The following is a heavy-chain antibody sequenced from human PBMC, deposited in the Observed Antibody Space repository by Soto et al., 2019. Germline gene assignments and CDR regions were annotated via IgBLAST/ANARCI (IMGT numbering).Heavy chain of an antibody. J-gene: IGHJ6*02. V-gene: IGHV3-7*03. CDR2: IKQDGSEK. Sequence: HPGGSLRLSCAASGFTFSSYWMSWVRQAPGKGLEWVTNIKQDGSEKYYVDSVKGRFTISRDNAKNSLYLQMNSLRAEDTAVYYCARDPGKPGYYYYGMDVWGQGTTVTVSS. CDR3: ARDPGKPGYYYYGMDV. D-gene: IGHD6-13*01. CDR1: GFTFSSYW.